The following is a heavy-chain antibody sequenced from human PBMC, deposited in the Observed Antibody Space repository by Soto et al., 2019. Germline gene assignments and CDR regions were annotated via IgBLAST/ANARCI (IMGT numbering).Heavy chain of an antibody. J-gene: IGHJ4*02. CDR2: ISYDGSNK. V-gene: IGHV3-30*18. Sequence: GGSLRLSCAASGFTFSSYGMHWVRQAPGKGLEWVAVISYDGSNKYYADSVKGRFTISRDNSKNTLYLQMNSLRAEDTAVYYCAKDTIAVAPTLDYWGQGTLVTGSS. CDR1: GFTFSSYG. CDR3: AKDTIAVAPTLDY. D-gene: IGHD6-19*01.